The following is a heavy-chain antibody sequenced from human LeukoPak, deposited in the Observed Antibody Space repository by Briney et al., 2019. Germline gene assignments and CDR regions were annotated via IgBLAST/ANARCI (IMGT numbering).Heavy chain of an antibody. CDR2: MNPDSGDT. J-gene: IGHJ4*02. CDR1: AYTFTAYF. D-gene: IGHD4-17*01. CDR3: ARGYGDYYFDN. Sequence: ASAKVSCKASAYTFTAYFIHWVRQAPGQGLEWLGWMNPDSGDTKFAQKFQGRVTMTRDTSINTAYMEMSRLRSEDTDVYYCARGYGDYYFDNWGQGTLVTVSS. V-gene: IGHV1-2*02.